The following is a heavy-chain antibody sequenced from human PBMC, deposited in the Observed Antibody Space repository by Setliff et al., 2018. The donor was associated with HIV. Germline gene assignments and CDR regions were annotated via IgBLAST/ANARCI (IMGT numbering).Heavy chain of an antibody. CDR3: GMDQNGVAAAAFGGGSAWSDEGCDI. Sequence: ASVKVSCKASGYTFTNYYMHWVRQAPGQGLEWMGIIYPGGARRSYAQKFQGRVTMTWDTSMSTVYMELSSLRSEDTAFYYCGMDQNGVAAAAFGGGSAWSDEGCDIWGQGTMVTGSS. CDR2: IYPGGARR. D-gene: IGHD6-13*01. V-gene: IGHV1-46*01. CDR1: GYTFTNYY. J-gene: IGHJ3*02.